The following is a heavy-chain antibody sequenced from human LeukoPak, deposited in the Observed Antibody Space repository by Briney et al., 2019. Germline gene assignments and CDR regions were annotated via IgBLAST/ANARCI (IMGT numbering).Heavy chain of an antibody. Sequence: GGSLRLSCAASGFTFSSYAMSWVRQAPGKGLEWVSAISGSGGSTYYADSVKGRFTISRDNSKNTLYLQMNSLRAEGTAVYYCAKDPYSSSWSEYFQHWGQGTLVTVSS. CDR1: GFTFSSYA. CDR2: ISGSGGST. V-gene: IGHV3-23*01. J-gene: IGHJ1*01. CDR3: AKDPYSSSWSEYFQH. D-gene: IGHD6-13*01.